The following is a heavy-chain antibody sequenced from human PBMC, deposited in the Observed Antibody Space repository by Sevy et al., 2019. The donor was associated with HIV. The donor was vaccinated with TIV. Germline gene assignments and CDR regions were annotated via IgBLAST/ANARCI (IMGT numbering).Heavy chain of an antibody. Sequence: SETLSLTCTVSDVSISSGTNYWGWIRQPPGKGLEWIGSIYYGGTTYYNPSLKSPVTMSADPSMNQFSLKLSSVTVADTAVYDCARQRGGWYEYDASDVWGQGTMVTVSS. CDR1: DVSISSGTNY. CDR3: ARQRGGWYEYDASDV. D-gene: IGHD6-19*01. CDR2: IYYGGTT. V-gene: IGHV4-39*01. J-gene: IGHJ3*01.